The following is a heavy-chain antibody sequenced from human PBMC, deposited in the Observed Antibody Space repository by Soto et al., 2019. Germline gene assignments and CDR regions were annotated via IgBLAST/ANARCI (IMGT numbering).Heavy chain of an antibody. CDR2: IHHSGNT. V-gene: IGHV4-30-4*01. J-gene: IGHJ6*04. CDR1: GDSITSGTNF. CDR3: ARDRGYCTGPSCSVFYFYGLDV. D-gene: IGHD2-2*01. Sequence: SETLSLTCTVSGDSITSGTNFWSWIRQPPGKGLEWMGFIHHSGNTFYNPSLKSRVMISGDTSENQISLKMTSLTAADTAVYYCARDRGYCTGPSCSVFYFYGLDVWGKGTKVTVSS.